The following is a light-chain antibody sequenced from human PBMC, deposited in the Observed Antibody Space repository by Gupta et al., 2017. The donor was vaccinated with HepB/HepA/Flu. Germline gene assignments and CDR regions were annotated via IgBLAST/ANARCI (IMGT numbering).Light chain of an antibody. CDR2: SNN. CDR1: SSNIGSNT. CDR3: AAWDDSLNGQVV. Sequence: QSVLTQPPSASGTPGQRVTISCSGSSSNIGSNTVNWYQQLPGTAPNLLIYSNNQRPSGVPDRFSGSKSGTSASLAISGLQSEEEADYYCAAWDDSLNGQVVFGGGTKLTVL. J-gene: IGLJ2*01. V-gene: IGLV1-44*01.